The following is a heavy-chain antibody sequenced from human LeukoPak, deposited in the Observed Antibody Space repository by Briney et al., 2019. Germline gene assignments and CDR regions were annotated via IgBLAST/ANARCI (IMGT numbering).Heavy chain of an antibody. D-gene: IGHD5-24*01. J-gene: IGHJ4*02. CDR1: GFIFSDYW. CDR3: VRGGKKYGDK. Sequence: PGGSLRLSCVASGFIFSDYWMSWVRQAPGKGPEWVANIRNDGWEKKYVGSVMGRFTIFRDNGKNSLDLQMDSLRGEDTAVYYCVRGGKKYGDKWGQGTLVTVSS. V-gene: IGHV3-7*01. CDR2: IRNDGWEK.